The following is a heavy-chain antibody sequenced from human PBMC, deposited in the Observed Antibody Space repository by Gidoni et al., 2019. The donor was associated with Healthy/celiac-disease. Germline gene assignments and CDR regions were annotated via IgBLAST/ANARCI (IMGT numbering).Heavy chain of an antibody. CDR3: ARDGTTTVTTYYGMDV. V-gene: IGHV1-2*02. CDR2: INPNSGVT. Sequence: QVQLVQSGAEVKKPGASVKVSCKASGSTFTGSYMHWVRQAPGQGLEWMGWINPNSGVTNYAQKFQGRVTMTRDTSISTAYMELSRLRSDDTAVYYCARDGTTTVTTYYGMDVWGKGTTVTVSS. D-gene: IGHD4-4*01. CDR1: GSTFTGSY. J-gene: IGHJ6*04.